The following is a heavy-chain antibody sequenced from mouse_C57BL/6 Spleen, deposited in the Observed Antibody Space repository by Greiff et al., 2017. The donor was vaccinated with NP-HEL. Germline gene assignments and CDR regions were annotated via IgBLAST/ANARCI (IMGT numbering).Heavy chain of an antibody. J-gene: IGHJ4*01. V-gene: IGHV5-17*01. CDR3: ARGVRAMDY. CDR2: ISSGSSTI. CDR1: GFTFSDYG. D-gene: IGHD2-14*01. Sequence: EVKLVESGGGLVKPGGSLKLSCAASGFTFSDYGMHWVRQAPEKGLEWVAYISSGSSTIYYADTVKGRFTIYRDNAKNTLLLQMTSLRSEDTAMYYCARGVRAMDYWGQGTSVTVSS.